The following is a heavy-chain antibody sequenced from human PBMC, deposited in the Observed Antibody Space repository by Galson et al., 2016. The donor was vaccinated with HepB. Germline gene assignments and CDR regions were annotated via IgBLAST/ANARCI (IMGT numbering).Heavy chain of an antibody. CDR1: GYSFTSYY. V-gene: IGHV5-10-1*01. CDR3: ARRTGFGARFDY. D-gene: IGHD3-10*01. CDR2: IDPGDSYT. Sequence: SGAEVKKPGESLRISCKGSGYSFTSYYITWVRQVPGKGLEWMGTIDPGDSYTNYSPSFQGHVTISADKSISTAYLQWTSLKASDTAMYYCARRTGFGARFDYWGQGTLVTVSS. J-gene: IGHJ4*02.